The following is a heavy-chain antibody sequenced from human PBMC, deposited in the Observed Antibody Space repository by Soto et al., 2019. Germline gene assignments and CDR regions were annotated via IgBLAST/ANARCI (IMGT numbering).Heavy chain of an antibody. D-gene: IGHD3-16*01. V-gene: IGHV5-51*01. CDR3: VRQVGKAAMLIIDS. Sequence: PGPSLKISCKASGYKFSVYWSGWVRQMPGTGLEWMGNIDPEDYDTSNNPSFDGRVTVSTAKSNHIAYLQWTSLQASDTAIYYCVRQVGKAAMLIIDSWGQGTPVTVSS. CDR2: IDPEDYDT. J-gene: IGHJ4*02. CDR1: GYKFSVYW.